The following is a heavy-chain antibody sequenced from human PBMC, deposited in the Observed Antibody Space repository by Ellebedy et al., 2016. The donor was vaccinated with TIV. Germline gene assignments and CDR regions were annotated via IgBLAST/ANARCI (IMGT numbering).Heavy chain of an antibody. Sequence: MPSETLSLTCTVPGGSISSNSWDWIRQPPGKGLEWIGYIYNSVITNYNPSLKSRVTMSVDTSKRQLSLKLISVTAADTAVYYCARRYSGSSYHYFDYWGQGTLVIVSS. CDR2: IYNSVIT. CDR3: ARRYSGSSYHYFDY. J-gene: IGHJ4*02. CDR1: GGSISSNS. D-gene: IGHD1-26*01. V-gene: IGHV4-59*08.